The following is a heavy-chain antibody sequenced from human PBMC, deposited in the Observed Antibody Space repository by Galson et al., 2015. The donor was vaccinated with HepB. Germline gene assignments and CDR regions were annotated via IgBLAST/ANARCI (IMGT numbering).Heavy chain of an antibody. D-gene: IGHD2-15*01. CDR3: ARGYCSGGSCYFSTGLAKYNWFDP. V-gene: IGHV3-21*01. J-gene: IGHJ5*02. CDR1: EFTFSSYS. CDR2: ISANSGYT. Sequence: SLRLSCAASEFTFSSYSMNWVRQAPGKGLEWVSSISANSGYTYYADSVKGRFTISRDNAKNSLYLQMNSLRAEDTAVYHCARGYCSGGSCYFSTGLAKYNWFDPWGQGTLVTVSS.